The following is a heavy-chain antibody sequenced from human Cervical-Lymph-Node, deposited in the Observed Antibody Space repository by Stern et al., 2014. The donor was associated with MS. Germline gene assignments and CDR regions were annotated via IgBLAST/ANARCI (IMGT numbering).Heavy chain of an antibody. CDR3: ARVGGYCSSTSCYAYY. CDR2: IIPIFGTA. J-gene: IGHJ4*02. V-gene: IGHV1-69*01. D-gene: IGHD2-2*01. Sequence: VQLVESGAEVKKPGSSVKVSCKASGGTFSSYAISWVRQAPGQGLEWMGGIIPIFGTANYAQKFQGRFTITADESTSTAYMELSSLRSEDTAVYYCARVGGYCSSTSCYAYYWGQGTLVTVSS. CDR1: GGTFSSYA.